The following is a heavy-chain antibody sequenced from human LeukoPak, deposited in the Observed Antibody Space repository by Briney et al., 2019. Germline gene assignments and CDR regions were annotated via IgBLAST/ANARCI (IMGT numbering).Heavy chain of an antibody. CDR2: ISSSSSYI. Sequence: GGSLRLSCAASGFTFSSYSMNWVRQAPGKGLEWVSSISSSSSYIYYADSVKGRFTISRDNAKNSLYLQMNSLRAEDTAVYYCARDEDVVVVGATTPSDAFDIWGQGTMVTVSS. D-gene: IGHD1-26*01. CDR1: GFTFSSYS. J-gene: IGHJ3*02. CDR3: ARDEDVVVVGATTPSDAFDI. V-gene: IGHV3-21*01.